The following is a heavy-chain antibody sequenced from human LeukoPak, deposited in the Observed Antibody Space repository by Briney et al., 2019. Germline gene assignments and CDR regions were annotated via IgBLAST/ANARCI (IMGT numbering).Heavy chain of an antibody. CDR3: ARSFWSGWNWFDP. Sequence: GSLRLSCAASGFTFSSYEMNWVRQAPGKGLEWIGNIYYSGSTYYNPSLKSRVTISVDTSKNQFSLKLNSVTDADTAVYYCARSFWSGWNWFDPWGQGTLVTVSS. CDR1: GFTFSSYE. J-gene: IGHJ5*02. V-gene: IGHV4-59*12. D-gene: IGHD3-3*01. CDR2: IYYSGST.